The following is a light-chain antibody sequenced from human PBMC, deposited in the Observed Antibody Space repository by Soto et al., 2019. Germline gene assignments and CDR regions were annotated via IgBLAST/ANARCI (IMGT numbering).Light chain of an antibody. J-gene: IGKJ1*01. CDR2: GAS. CDR3: QQYNNWPPET. Sequence: EIVLTQSPGTLSLSPGERATLSCRASQSVSSGYLAWYQQKPGQAPRLLIYGASTRATGIPARFSGSGSGTEFTLTISSLQSEDFAVYYCQQYNNWPPETFGQGTKVDIK. V-gene: IGKV3-15*01. CDR1: QSVSSGY.